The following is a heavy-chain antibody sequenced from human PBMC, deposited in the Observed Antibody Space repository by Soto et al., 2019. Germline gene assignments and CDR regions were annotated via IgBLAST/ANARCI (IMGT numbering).Heavy chain of an antibody. V-gene: IGHV4-61*01. CDR3: ARLTETWFDP. J-gene: IGHJ5*02. CDR2: IYYSGST. CDR1: GGSVSSGSYY. Sequence: SETLSLTCTVSGGSVSSGSYYWSWIRQPPGKGLEWIGYIYYSGSTNYNPSLKSRVTISVDTSKNQFSLKLSSVTAADTAVYYCARLTETWFDPWGQGTLVTVSS.